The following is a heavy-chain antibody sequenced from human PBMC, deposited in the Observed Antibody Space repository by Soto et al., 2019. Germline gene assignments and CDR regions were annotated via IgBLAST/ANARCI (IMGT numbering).Heavy chain of an antibody. D-gene: IGHD2-15*01. V-gene: IGHV3-30*18. Sequence: GGSLRLSCAASGFTFSSYGMHWVRQAPGKGLEWVAVISYDGSNKYYADSVKGRFTISRDNSKNTRYLQMNSLRAEDTAVYYCAKVYCSGGSCYSTLLYYMDVWGKGTTVTVSS. CDR1: GFTFSSYG. CDR2: ISYDGSNK. CDR3: AKVYCSGGSCYSTLLYYMDV. J-gene: IGHJ6*03.